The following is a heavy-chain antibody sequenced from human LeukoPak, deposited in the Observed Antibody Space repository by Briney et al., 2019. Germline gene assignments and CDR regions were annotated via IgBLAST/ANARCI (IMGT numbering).Heavy chain of an antibody. V-gene: IGHV4-30-2*01. J-gene: IGHJ4*02. CDR3: ARVHVSSGYLYYFDY. CDR2: IYHSGST. D-gene: IGHD3-22*01. Sequence: SETLSLTCTVSGGSISSGGYYWSWIRQPPGKGLEWIGYIYHSGSTYYNPSLKSRVTISVDRSKHQFSLKLSSVTAADTAVYYCARVHVSSGYLYYFDYWGQGTLVTVSS. CDR1: GGSISSGGYY.